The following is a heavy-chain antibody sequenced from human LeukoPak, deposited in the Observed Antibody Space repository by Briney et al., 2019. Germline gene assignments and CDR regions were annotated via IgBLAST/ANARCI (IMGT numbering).Heavy chain of an antibody. D-gene: IGHD2-2*01. Sequence: GGPLRLSCAASGFTFSSYAMSWVRQAPGKGLEWVSAISGSGGSTYYADSVKGRFTISRDTSKNTLYLQMSTLRAEDTAVYYCAKGVGVPYYYGMDVWGQGTTVTVSS. CDR2: ISGSGGST. V-gene: IGHV3-23*01. J-gene: IGHJ6*02. CDR1: GFTFSSYA. CDR3: AKGVGVPYYYGMDV.